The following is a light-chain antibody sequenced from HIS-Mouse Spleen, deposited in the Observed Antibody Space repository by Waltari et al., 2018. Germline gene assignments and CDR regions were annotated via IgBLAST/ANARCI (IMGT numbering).Light chain of an antibody. J-gene: IGKJ2*01. CDR1: QSVSSN. CDR2: GAS. V-gene: IGKV3-15*01. CDR3: QQYNNWPPYT. Sequence: EIVMTQSPATLSVSPGERATLSCRASQSVSSNLAWYQQKPGQAPRLLIYGASTRATGIPGRFRGSGSGTEFTLTISRMESEDFAVYYCQQYNNWPPYTFGQGTKLEIK.